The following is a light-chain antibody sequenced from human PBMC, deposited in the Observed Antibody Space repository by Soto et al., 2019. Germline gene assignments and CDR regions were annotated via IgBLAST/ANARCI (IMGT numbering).Light chain of an antibody. CDR1: QSIRTY. V-gene: IGKV1-39*01. Sequence: DIQMTQSPSSLSASVGDRVTITCRASQSIRTYLNWYQQKPGKAPKLLIYATSTLQSGVPSRFSGSGSGTDFTLTTSRLQPEDFATYYCQQSYSNPSYAFGQGTKLEV. J-gene: IGKJ2*01. CDR2: ATS. CDR3: QQSYSNPSYA.